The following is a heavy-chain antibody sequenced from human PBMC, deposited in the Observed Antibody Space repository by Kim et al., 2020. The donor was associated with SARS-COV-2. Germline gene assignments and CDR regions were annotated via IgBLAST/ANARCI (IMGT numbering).Heavy chain of an antibody. Sequence: GGSLRLSCAVSGIPFSDAWFNWVRQSPGKGLEWVGRIKSKTDGVTADLAAPVKGRFAISRDDSKNTLYLLMNNVETDDSAVYYCTTVSMRWGQGTLVTVS. CDR1: GIPFSDAW. J-gene: IGHJ1*01. CDR3: TTVSMR. CDR2: IKSKTDGVTA. D-gene: IGHD2-2*01. V-gene: IGHV3-15*01.